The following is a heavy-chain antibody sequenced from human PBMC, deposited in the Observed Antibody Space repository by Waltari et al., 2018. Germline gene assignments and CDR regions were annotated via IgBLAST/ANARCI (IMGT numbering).Heavy chain of an antibody. CDR3: ARHVGDGMVVTLFDY. Sequence: EVQLVQSGAEVKKPGESLKISCKGSGYSFTSSWIGWVRQMPGKGLEWMGITAPGDSDTRYSPACQGKVTISADKSISTAYLQWSSLKASDTAMYYCARHVGDGMVVTLFDYWGQGTLVTVSS. CDR1: GYSFTSSW. CDR2: TAPGDSDT. D-gene: IGHD2-15*01. V-gene: IGHV5-51*01. J-gene: IGHJ4*02.